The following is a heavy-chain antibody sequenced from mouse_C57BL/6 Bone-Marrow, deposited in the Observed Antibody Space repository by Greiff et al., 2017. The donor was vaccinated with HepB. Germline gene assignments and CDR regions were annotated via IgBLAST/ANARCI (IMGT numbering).Heavy chain of an antibody. D-gene: IGHD1-1*01. CDR3: ARPITTVVEGGFAY. V-gene: IGHV5-15*01. CDR2: ISNLAYSI. J-gene: IGHJ3*01. Sequence: DVKLVESGGGLVQPGGSLKLSCAASGFTFSDYGMAWVRQAPRKGPEWVAFISNLAYSIYYADTVTGRFTISRENAKNTLYLEMSSLRSEDTAMYYCARPITTVVEGGFAYWGQGTLVTVSA. CDR1: GFTFSDYG.